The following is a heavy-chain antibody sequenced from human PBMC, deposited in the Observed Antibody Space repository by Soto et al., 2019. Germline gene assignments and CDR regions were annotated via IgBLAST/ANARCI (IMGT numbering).Heavy chain of an antibody. CDR1: GFSFKNYA. D-gene: IGHD3-10*01. J-gene: IGHJ4*01. CDR3: ARGVRAETYYNAFDY. V-gene: IGHV3-30-3*01. CDR2: ISHNDEPKI. Sequence: QVQLVESGGGVVQPGSSLTLSCAASGFSFKNYAFHWVRQAPGKGLEWVALISHNDEPKIFYADSVQGRFTSSRENFKNTVSLQMNSLRDEDTAVYHCARGVRAETYYNAFDYWGQGTQVTVSS.